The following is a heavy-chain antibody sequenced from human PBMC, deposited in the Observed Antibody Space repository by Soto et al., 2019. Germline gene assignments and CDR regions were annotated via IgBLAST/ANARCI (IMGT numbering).Heavy chain of an antibody. CDR3: ARDPPITGTMFDP. V-gene: IGHV4-4*07. CDR1: GGYISNYY. Sequence: PSETLSLTCTVSGGYISNYYVSWIRQPAGKGLEWIGRIYTSGSTNYNPSLKSRVTMSVDTSKNQFSLKLSSVTAADTAVYYCARDPPITGTMFDPWGQGTRVIVSS. CDR2: IYTSGST. J-gene: IGHJ5*02. D-gene: IGHD1-20*01.